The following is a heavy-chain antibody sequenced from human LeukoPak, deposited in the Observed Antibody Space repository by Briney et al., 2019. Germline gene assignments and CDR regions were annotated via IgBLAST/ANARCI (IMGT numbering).Heavy chain of an antibody. V-gene: IGHV3-74*03. J-gene: IGHJ6*03. CDR1: GFTFSTYW. CDR3: ARVGAMVRGGYKDYYYMDV. CDR2: INSDGSST. Sequence: GGSLGLSCAASGFTFSTYWMYWVRQAPGKGLVWVSRINSDGSSTTYADSVKGRFTISRDNAKNTLYLQMNSLRADDTSVYYCARVGAMVRGGYKDYYYMDVWGKGTTVTVSS. D-gene: IGHD3-10*01.